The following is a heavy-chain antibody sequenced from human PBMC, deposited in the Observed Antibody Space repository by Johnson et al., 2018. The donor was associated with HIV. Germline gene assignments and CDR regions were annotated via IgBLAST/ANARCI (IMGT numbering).Heavy chain of an antibody. D-gene: IGHD2-2*01. Sequence: QVQLVESGGGVVQPGRSLRLSCAASGFTFSSYGMHWVRQAPGKGLEWVAFIRYDGSNKYYADSVKGRFTISRDNSKNTLYLQMNSLRAEDTALYYCARHRGVYATSPGGVGAFDFWGPGTMVTVSS. CDR1: GFTFSSYG. CDR2: IRYDGSNK. J-gene: IGHJ3*01. V-gene: IGHV3-33*01. CDR3: ARHRGVYATSPGGVGAFDF.